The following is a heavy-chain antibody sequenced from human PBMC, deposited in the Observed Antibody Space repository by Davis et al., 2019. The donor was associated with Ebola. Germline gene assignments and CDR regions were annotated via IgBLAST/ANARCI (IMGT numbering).Heavy chain of an antibody. Sequence: GESLKISCEASGFAFSTYGMHWVRQAPGKGLVWVSRIKTDGSSTGYGDSVQGRFTISRDNAKNTLYLQMNDLRAEDTAVYYCAREGRVFGCDYWGQGALVTVSS. CDR3: AREGRVFGCDY. V-gene: IGHV3-74*01. CDR1: GFAFSTYG. J-gene: IGHJ4*02. D-gene: IGHD3-3*01. CDR2: IKTDGSST.